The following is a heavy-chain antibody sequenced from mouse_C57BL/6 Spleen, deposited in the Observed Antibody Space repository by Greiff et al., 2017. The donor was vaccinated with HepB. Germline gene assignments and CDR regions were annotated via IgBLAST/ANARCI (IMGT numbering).Heavy chain of an antibody. J-gene: IGHJ4*01. CDR1: GFTFSSYA. CDR3: ARGFDYYGSSSYAMDY. CDR2: ISDGGSYT. D-gene: IGHD1-1*01. V-gene: IGHV5-4*01. Sequence: EVQVVESGGGLVKPGGSLKLSCAASGFTFSSYAMSWVRQTPEKRLEWVATISDGGSYTYYPDNVKGRFTISRDNAKNNLYLQMSHLKSEDTAMYYCARGFDYYGSSSYAMDYWGQGTSVTVAS.